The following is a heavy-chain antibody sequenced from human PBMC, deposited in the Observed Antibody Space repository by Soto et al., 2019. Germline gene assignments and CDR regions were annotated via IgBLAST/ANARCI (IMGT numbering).Heavy chain of an antibody. CDR2: ISYDSKTI. CDR3: TRDGWRGYDVDV. Sequence: EVQLVESGGVLMQPGGSLRLSCAVSGFTLSTYSMNWVRQAPGKGLEWLSYISYDSKTIFYADSMKGRLTISRDNAKNSLYLQMNSLRDEDTAIYYCTRDGWRGYDVDVWGQGTTVTVSS. V-gene: IGHV3-48*02. CDR1: GFTLSTYS. J-gene: IGHJ6*02.